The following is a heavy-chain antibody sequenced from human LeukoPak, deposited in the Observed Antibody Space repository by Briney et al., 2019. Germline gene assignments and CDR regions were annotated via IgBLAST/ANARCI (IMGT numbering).Heavy chain of an antibody. CDR2: VNSDGSGT. CDR1: GFTFSRYS. V-gene: IGHV3-74*01. D-gene: IGHD3-9*01. J-gene: IGHJ6*03. CDR3: AKDGGEYYDTLTGYYPRLYYMDV. Sequence: TGGSLRLSCAASGFTFSRYSMHWVRQAPGKGLVWVSHVNSDGSGTDYADSVQGRFTISRDNSKNTLYLQMNSLRAEDTAVYYCAKDGGEYYDTLTGYYPRLYYMDVWGKGTTVTISS.